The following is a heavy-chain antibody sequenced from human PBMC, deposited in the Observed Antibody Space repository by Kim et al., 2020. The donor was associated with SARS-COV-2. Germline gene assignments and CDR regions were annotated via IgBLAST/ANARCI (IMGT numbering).Heavy chain of an antibody. Sequence: LTCAASGFTFSSYAMSWVRQAPGKGLEWVSAISGSGGSTYYADSVKGRFTISRDNSKNTLYLQMNSLRAEDTAVYYCAKGYYDSSGYPSDAFDIWGQGTMVTVSS. CDR3: AKGYYDSSGYPSDAFDI. D-gene: IGHD3-22*01. J-gene: IGHJ3*02. CDR1: GFTFSSYA. V-gene: IGHV3-23*01. CDR2: ISGSGGST.